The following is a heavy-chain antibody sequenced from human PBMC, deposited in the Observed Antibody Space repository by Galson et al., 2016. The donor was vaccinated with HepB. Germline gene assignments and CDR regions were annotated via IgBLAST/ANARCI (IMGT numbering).Heavy chain of an antibody. CDR3: TRAAPAAPVNGAFDV. Sequence: PALVKPTQTLTLTCTFSGFSLTTPGVGVGWIRQPPGKALEWLAFIYWNDDERYSPSLKSRLSITKDTSKNQVVLTMTNMDPVDTATYYCTRAAPAAPVNGAFDVWGQGTVVTVSS. CDR2: IYWNDDE. V-gene: IGHV2-5*01. J-gene: IGHJ3*01. D-gene: IGHD6-25*01. CDR1: GFSLTTPGVG.